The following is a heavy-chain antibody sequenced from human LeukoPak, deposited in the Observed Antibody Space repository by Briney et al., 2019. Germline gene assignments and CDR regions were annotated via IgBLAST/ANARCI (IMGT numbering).Heavy chain of an antibody. Sequence: ASVKVSCKASGYTFTGYYMHWVRQAPGQGLEWMGWINPDSGCTNFAQKFQGRVTMTRDTSISTAYMELSRLRSDDTAVYYCGRDFRDSLDYWGQGTLVTVSS. CDR2: INPDSGCT. J-gene: IGHJ4*02. V-gene: IGHV1-2*02. CDR3: GRDFRDSLDY. CDR1: GYTFTGYY.